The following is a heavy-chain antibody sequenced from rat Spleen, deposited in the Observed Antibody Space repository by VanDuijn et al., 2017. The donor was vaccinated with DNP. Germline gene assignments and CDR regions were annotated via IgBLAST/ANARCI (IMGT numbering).Heavy chain of an antibody. D-gene: IGHD1-1*01. J-gene: IGHJ3*01. CDR3: TSPSSYYSAGGWFAY. CDR1: GFTFSNYG. V-gene: IGHV5-27*01. CDR2: ISTGGGST. Sequence: EVQLVESGGGPVQPGRSLKLSCAASGFTFSNYGMAWVRQAPTKGLEWVAYISTGGGSTYYRDSVKGRFSLSRDNAKSTLYLQMNSLTSEDTATYYCTSPSSYYSAGGWFAYWGQGTLVAVSS.